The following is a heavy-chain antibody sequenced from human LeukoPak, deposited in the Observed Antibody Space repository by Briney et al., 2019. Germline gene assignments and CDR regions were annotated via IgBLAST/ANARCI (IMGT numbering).Heavy chain of an antibody. Sequence: PGGSLRLSCAASGFTFSDYYMSWIRQAPGKGLEWVSYISSSGSTIYYADSVKGRFTISRDNAKNSLYLQMNSPRAEDTAVYYCASGGSYNYYYYYYGMDVWGQGTTVTVSS. CDR2: ISSSGSTI. D-gene: IGHD1-1*01. CDR3: ASGGSYNYYYYYYGMDV. J-gene: IGHJ6*02. V-gene: IGHV3-11*01. CDR1: GFTFSDYY.